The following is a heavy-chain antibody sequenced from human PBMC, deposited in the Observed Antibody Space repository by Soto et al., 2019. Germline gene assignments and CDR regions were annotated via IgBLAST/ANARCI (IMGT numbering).Heavy chain of an antibody. J-gene: IGHJ4*02. V-gene: IGHV4-59*08. CDR3: ARPFDY. CDR1: GFSFTSYF. Sequence: SETLSLTCTVSGFSFTSYFWSWLRQPPGKGLEWIGSIYYTGSTNYNPSLKSRVTMSVDTSKNQLSLILNSVTAADTAVYYCARPFDYWGQGTLVTVSS. CDR2: IYYTGST.